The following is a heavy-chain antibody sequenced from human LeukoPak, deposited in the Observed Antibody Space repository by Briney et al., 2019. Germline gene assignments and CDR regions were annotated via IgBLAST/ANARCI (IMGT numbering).Heavy chain of an antibody. Sequence: GGSLRLSCAASGFTFSSYWMTWVRQAPGKGLEWVANIKQDGSEKYYADSVKGRFTISRDNAKNTLYLQMNSLSTEDTAVYYCASGYSSDYGGNVYWGRGTLVTVSS. D-gene: IGHD4-23*01. CDR2: IKQDGSEK. CDR1: GFTFSSYW. CDR3: ASGYSSDYGGNVY. J-gene: IGHJ4*02. V-gene: IGHV3-7*01.